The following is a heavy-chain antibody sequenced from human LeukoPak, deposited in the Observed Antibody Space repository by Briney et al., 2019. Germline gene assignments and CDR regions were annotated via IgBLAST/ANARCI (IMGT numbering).Heavy chain of an antibody. Sequence: GSLRLSCAASGFTFSSYAMTWVRQAPGKGLEWVSAFSATDGSAQYAESVEGRFTISRDNSKNTLFLQMNSLGAEDTAVYYCARAKIAAAGTGAFDVWGQGTLVTVSS. J-gene: IGHJ3*01. CDR1: GFTFSSYA. CDR3: ARAKIAAAGTGAFDV. CDR2: FSATDGSA. V-gene: IGHV3-23*01. D-gene: IGHD6-13*01.